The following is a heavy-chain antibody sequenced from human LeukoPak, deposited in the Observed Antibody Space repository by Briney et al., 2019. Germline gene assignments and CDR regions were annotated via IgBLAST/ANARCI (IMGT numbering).Heavy chain of an antibody. V-gene: IGHV5-51*01. J-gene: IGHJ4*02. D-gene: IGHD6-19*01. CDR2: IYPGDSDT. CDR3: ARGGSGWFHNYDY. CDR1: GYSFITYW. Sequence: GESLKISCKGSGYSFITYWIVWVRQMPGKGLEWMGIIYPGDSDTRYSPSFQGQVTISVDKSISTAFLQWSSLKASDTALYYCARGGSGWFHNYDYWGQGTLVTVSS.